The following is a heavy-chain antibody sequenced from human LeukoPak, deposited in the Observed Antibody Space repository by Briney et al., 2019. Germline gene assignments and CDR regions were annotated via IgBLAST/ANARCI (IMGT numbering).Heavy chain of an antibody. CDR2: IYPADSDT. V-gene: IGHV5-51*01. CDR1: GYSFSSYW. Sequence: GESLKISCKASGYSFSSYWIGWMRQMPGKGLEWMGVIYPADSDTRYSPSFQGQVTISADKSISTAYLQWSSLRASDTAVYYCAKGDGEFAHWGQGTLATVSS. D-gene: IGHD3-10*01. J-gene: IGHJ4*02. CDR3: AKGDGEFAH.